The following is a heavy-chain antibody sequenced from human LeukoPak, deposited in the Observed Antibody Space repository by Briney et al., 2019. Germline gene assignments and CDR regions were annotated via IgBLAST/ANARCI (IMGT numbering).Heavy chain of an antibody. CDR3: ARDPGGSGSYPYYFDY. CDR1: GGSISSYY. J-gene: IGHJ4*02. Sequence: PSETLSLTCTVSGGSISSYYWSWIRQPPGKGLEWIGYIYYSGSTNYNPSLKSRVTISVDTSKNQFSLKLSSVTAADTAVYYCARDPGGSGSYPYYFDYWGQGTLVTVSS. D-gene: IGHD1-26*01. V-gene: IGHV4-59*01. CDR2: IYYSGST.